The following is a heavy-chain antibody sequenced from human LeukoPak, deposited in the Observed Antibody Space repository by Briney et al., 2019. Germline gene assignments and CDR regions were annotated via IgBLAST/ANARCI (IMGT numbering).Heavy chain of an antibody. CDR3: ASAKTYYYDSSGYYLGYPRRNEGDAFDI. CDR2: IYHSGST. Sequence: SETLSLTCTVSGYSISSGYYWGWIRQPPGKGLEWIGIIYHSGSTYYNPSLKSRVTISVDTSKNQFSLKLSSVTAADTAVYYCASAKTYYYDSSGYYLGYPRRNEGDAFDIWGQGTMVTVSS. CDR1: GYSISSGYY. J-gene: IGHJ3*02. D-gene: IGHD3-22*01. V-gene: IGHV4-38-2*02.